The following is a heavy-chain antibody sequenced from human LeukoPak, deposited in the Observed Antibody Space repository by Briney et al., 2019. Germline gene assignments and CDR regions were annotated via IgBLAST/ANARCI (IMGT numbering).Heavy chain of an antibody. D-gene: IGHD2-2*01. Sequence: PSQTLSLTCTVSGGSISSGDYYWSWIRQPPEKGLEWIGYIDYSGSTYYNPSLKSRVTISVDTSKNQFSLKLSSVTAADTAVYYCARGNCSSTGCYQELDYWGQGTLVTVSS. CDR3: ARGNCSSTGCYQELDY. J-gene: IGHJ4*02. CDR1: GGSISSGDYY. CDR2: IDYSGST. V-gene: IGHV4-30-4*08.